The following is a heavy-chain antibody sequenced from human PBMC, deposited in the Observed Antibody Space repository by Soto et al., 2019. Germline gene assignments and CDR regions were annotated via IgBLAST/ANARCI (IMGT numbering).Heavy chain of an antibody. CDR2: ISSSGSTI. CDR1: GFTFSDYY. V-gene: IGHV3-11*01. CDR3: ASHHQNYCTNGVCHYYYYYYMYV. Sequence: GGSLRLSCAASGFTFSDYYMSWIRQAPGKGLEWVSYISSSGSTIYYADSVKGRFTISRDNAKNSLYLQMNSLRAEDTAVYYCASHHQNYCTNGVCHYYYYYYMYVWGKGTTVTVSS. J-gene: IGHJ6*03. D-gene: IGHD2-8*01.